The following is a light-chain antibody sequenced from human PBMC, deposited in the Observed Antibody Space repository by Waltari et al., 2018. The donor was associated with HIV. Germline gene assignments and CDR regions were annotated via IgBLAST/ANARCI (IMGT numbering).Light chain of an antibody. CDR1: SSDVGGYNY. CDR3: NSYAGSKNLV. Sequence: QSALTQPPSASGSPGQSVTISCTGTSSDVGGYNYVSWYQQHPGNAPQLLIYEVTKRPSGVPDRFSGTRSGNTASLTVSGLQVEDEADYYCNSYAGSKNLVFGGGTKLTVL. CDR2: EVT. J-gene: IGLJ3*02. V-gene: IGLV2-8*01.